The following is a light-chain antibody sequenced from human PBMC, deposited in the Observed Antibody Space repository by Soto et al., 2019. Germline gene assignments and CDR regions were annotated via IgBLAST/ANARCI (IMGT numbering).Light chain of an antibody. CDR2: GGS. CDR3: SSYAGNHVLA. Sequence: QSALTQPPSASGSPGQSVTISCTGTSSDIGGYNSVSWYQHSPGKAPKLILYGGSHRPSGVPGRFSGSTSGNTASLTVSGLQAEDYGDYYCSSYAGNHVLAFGGGTKVTVL. V-gene: IGLV2-8*01. J-gene: IGLJ2*01. CDR1: SSDIGGYNS.